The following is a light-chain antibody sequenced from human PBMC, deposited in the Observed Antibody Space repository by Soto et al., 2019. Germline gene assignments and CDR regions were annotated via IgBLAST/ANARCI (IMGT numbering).Light chain of an antibody. J-gene: IGLJ1*01. Sequence: SYVLTQPPSVSVAPGQTARIACGGDNIGIKIVHWYQQKPGQAPVLVVYDDSDRPSGIPERFSGSNSGNTATLTITRVEAGDEADYYCQVWDSSNDDYVFGTGTKLTVL. V-gene: IGLV3-21*02. CDR3: QVWDSSNDDYV. CDR2: DDS. CDR1: NIGIKI.